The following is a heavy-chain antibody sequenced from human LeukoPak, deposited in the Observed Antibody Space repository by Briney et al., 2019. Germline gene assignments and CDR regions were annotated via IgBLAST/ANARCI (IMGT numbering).Heavy chain of an antibody. CDR1: GGSISSSSYY. D-gene: IGHD1-26*01. V-gene: IGHV4-61*01. CDR3: ARGVNSGYFDY. Sequence: PSETLSLTCTVSGGSISSSSYYWTWIRQPPGKGQEWIGYIYYSGSTNYNPSLKSRVTISVDTSKNQFSLKLTSVTAADTAVYYCARGVNSGYFDYCGQGTLVTVSS. J-gene: IGHJ4*02. CDR2: IYYSGST.